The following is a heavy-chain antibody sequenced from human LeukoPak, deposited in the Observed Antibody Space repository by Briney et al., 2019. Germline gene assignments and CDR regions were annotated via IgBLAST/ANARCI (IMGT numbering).Heavy chain of an antibody. J-gene: IGHJ4*02. CDR2: ISGSGGST. V-gene: IGHV3-23*01. D-gene: IGHD3-10*01. Sequence: PGGSLRLSCAASGFTFSSYAMSWVRQAPGKGLEWVSAISGSGGSTSYAYSLRGRFTSSRDNSKNTLYLQRNSLRAEDTAVYYCAKVGSVVQGVTPLDYWGQGTLVTVSS. CDR3: AKVGSVVQGVTPLDY. CDR1: GFTFSSYA.